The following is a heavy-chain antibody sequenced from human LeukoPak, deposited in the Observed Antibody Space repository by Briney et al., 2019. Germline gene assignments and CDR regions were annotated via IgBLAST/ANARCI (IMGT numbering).Heavy chain of an antibody. V-gene: IGHV3-30*18. CDR3: AKSMTTVVNPFDY. CDR2: ISYDGTTK. J-gene: IGHJ4*02. Sequence: TGGSLRLSCAASGFTFSLSGMHWIRQAPGKGLEWLAVISYDGTTKYYADSVKDRFTISRDNFENTLYLQMNSLGDEDTAVYYCAKSMTTVVNPFDYWGQGIPVTVSS. CDR1: GFTFSLSG. D-gene: IGHD4-17*01.